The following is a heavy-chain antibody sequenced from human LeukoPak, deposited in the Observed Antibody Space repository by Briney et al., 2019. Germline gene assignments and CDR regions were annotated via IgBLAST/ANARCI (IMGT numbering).Heavy chain of an antibody. CDR3: ARDPPALLYFDY. CDR2: VSGYNGNT. V-gene: IGHV1-18*01. J-gene: IGHJ4*02. CDR1: GYTFTSNA. Sequence: ASVKVSCKASGYTFTSNAVSWVRQAPGQGLEWMGWVSGYNGNTNYAQKFQGRVTMTTDTFTSTAYMELTSLRSDDTAVYYCARDPPALLYFDYWGQGTLVTVSS.